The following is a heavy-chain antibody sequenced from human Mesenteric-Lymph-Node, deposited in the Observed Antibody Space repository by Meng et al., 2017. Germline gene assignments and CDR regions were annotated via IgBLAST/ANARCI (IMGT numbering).Heavy chain of an antibody. Sequence: GESLKISCAASGFTVSSNYMHWVRQAPGKGLEWVAVIWYDGSYRYYADSVKGRFTISRDNSKKTLYLQMNSLRAEDTAVYYCARPEMEIYYYGSGSYGPPDYWGQGTLVTVSS. D-gene: IGHD3-10*01. CDR1: GFTVSSNY. CDR3: ARPEMEIYYYGSGSYGPPDY. V-gene: IGHV3-33*08. J-gene: IGHJ4*02. CDR2: IWYDGSYR.